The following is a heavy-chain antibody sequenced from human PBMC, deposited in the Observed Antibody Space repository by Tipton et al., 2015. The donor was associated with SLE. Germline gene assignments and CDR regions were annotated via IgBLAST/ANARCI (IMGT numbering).Heavy chain of an antibody. Sequence: TLSLTCTVSGGSISSSSYYWGWLRQPPGKGLEWIGSIYYSGSTYYNPSLKSRVTISVDTSKNQFSLKLSSVTAADTAVYYCARLPEDYYYYMDVWGKGTTVTVSS. V-gene: IGHV4-39*01. CDR2: IYYSGST. CDR3: ARLPEDYYYYMDV. J-gene: IGHJ6*03. CDR1: GGSISSSSYY.